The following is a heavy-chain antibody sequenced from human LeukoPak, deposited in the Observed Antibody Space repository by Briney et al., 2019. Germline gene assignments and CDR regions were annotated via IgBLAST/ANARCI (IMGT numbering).Heavy chain of an antibody. V-gene: IGHV4-59*01. D-gene: IGHD2-15*01. J-gene: IGHJ3*02. Sequence: SETLSLTCTVSGGSISSYYWSWLRQPPGKGLEWIGYIYYSGSTNYNPSLKSRVTISVDTSKNQFSLKLSSVTAADTAVYYCARGIDVWWELTWLAFDIWGQGTMVTVSS. CDR3: ARGIDVWWELTWLAFDI. CDR2: IYYSGST. CDR1: GGSISSYY.